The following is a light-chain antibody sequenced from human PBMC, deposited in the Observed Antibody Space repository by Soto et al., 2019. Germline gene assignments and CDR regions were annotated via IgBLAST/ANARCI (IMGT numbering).Light chain of an antibody. CDR3: QQYNNWPPRT. J-gene: IGKJ1*01. CDR1: QSVSSN. CDR2: GAS. V-gene: IGKV3-15*01. Sequence: EIVMTQSPATLSVSPGERATLSCRASQSVSSNLAWYQQKPGQAPRLLIYGASTRDTGIPARFSGSGTGKEFTLTISSLQSEDFAVYYCQQYNNWPPRTFGQGTKV.